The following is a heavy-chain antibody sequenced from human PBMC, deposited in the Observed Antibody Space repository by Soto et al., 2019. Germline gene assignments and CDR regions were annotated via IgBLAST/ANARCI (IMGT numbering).Heavy chain of an antibody. D-gene: IGHD2-8*01. CDR2: IYYSGST. J-gene: IGHJ4*02. CDR1: GGSISSSSYY. V-gene: IGHV4-39*01. Sequence: QLQLQESGPGLVKPSETLSLTCTVSGGSISSSSYYWGWIRQPPGKGLEWIGSIYYSGSTYYNPSLKSRVTISVDTSKNQFSLKLSSVTAADTAVYYCARRIVLMVYATGSFDYWGQGTLVTVSS. CDR3: ARRIVLMVYATGSFDY.